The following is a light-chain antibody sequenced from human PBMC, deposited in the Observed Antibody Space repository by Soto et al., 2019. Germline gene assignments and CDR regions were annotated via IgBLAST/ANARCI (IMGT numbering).Light chain of an antibody. V-gene: IGLV2-14*01. CDR2: AVT. CDR3: SSYTSSSTL. J-gene: IGLJ1*01. Sequence: ALTQPASVSGSPGQSITISCTGTSSDVGGYNYVSWYQQHPGKAPKLMIYAVTDRPSGVSSRFSGSKSGNTASLTISGLQAEDEADYYCSSYTSSSTLFXTGTKVTVL. CDR1: SSDVGGYNY.